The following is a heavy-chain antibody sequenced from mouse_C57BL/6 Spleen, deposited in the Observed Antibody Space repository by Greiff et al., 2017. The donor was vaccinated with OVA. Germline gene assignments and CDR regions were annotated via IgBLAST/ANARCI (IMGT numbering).Heavy chain of an antibody. V-gene: IGHV5-17*01. CDR1: GFTFSDYG. Sequence: EVHLVESGGGLVKPGGSLKLSCAASGFTFSDYGMHWVRQAPEKGLEWVAYISSGSSTIYYADTVKGRFTISRDNAKNTLFLQMTSLRSEDTAMYYCARVLYYSNPAWFAYWGQGTLVTVSA. CDR3: ARVLYYSNPAWFAY. D-gene: IGHD2-5*01. J-gene: IGHJ3*01. CDR2: ISSGSSTI.